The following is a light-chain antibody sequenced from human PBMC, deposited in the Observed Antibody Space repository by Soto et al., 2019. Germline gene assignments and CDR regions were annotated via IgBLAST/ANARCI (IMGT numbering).Light chain of an antibody. CDR2: GAS. V-gene: IGKV3-15*01. Sequence: EIVLTQSPATLSVSPGDRATLSCRASESVSSNVAWYQQKPGQTPRLLIYGASTRATGVPPRFSGSLSGTEGTLTISSLKYEDGALYYGQQYNNWTLTFGGGTKVDIK. CDR1: ESVSSN. J-gene: IGKJ4*01. CDR3: QQYNNWTLT.